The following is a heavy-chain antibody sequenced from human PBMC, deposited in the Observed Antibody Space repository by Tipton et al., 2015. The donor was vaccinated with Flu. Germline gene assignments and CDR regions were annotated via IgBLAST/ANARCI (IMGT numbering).Heavy chain of an antibody. V-gene: IGHV3-30*02. CDR3: ATLGNSGTDDFDI. D-gene: IGHD5-12*01. CDR2: IWYDGSNA. J-gene: IGHJ3*02. Sequence: SLRLSCAASGFSFSSFEMNWVRQAPGKGLEWVAFIWYDGSNAYYADSVKGRLTISRDNSESTLYLQWNSLTTEDTDVYYCATLGNSGTDDFDIWGQGTMVTISS. CDR1: GFSFSSFE.